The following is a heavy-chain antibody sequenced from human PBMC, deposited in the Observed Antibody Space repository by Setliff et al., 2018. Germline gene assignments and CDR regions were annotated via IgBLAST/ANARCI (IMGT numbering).Heavy chain of an antibody. J-gene: IGHJ4*02. D-gene: IGHD2-15*01. Sequence: PSETLSLTCTVSSGSIINYYWSWIRQPPGRPLEWIGYIKYDGTTDYNPSLDSRVTMSVDTSKNQFSLKLKSVTAADTAMYYCARGCAADYWGLGTLVTVSS. CDR1: SGSIINYY. CDR2: IKYDGTT. V-gene: IGHV4-59*01. CDR3: ARGCAADY.